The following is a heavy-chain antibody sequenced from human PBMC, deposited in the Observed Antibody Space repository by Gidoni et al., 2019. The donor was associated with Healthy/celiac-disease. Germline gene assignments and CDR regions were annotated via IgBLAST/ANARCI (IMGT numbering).Heavy chain of an antibody. CDR1: GGSISSGSYY. CDR3: ARGSSSSRKGNWFDP. CDR2: IYTSGST. D-gene: IGHD6-19*01. V-gene: IGHV4-61*02. Sequence: QVQLQESGPGLVKPSQTLSLPCTVSGGSISSGSYYWSWIGQPAGKGLEWIGRIYTSGSTNYNPSLKSRVTISVDTSKNQFSLKLSSVTAADTAVYYCARGSSSSRKGNWFDPWGQGTLVTVSS. J-gene: IGHJ5*02.